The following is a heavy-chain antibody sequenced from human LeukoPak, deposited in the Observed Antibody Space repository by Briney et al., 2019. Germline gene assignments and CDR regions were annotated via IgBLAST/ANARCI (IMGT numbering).Heavy chain of an antibody. CDR1: GYTFTGYY. CDR2: INPNSGGT. CDR3: ARGAPADHVSTFDY. Sequence: ASVKVSCKASGYTFTGYYMHWVRQAPGQGLELMGWINPNSGGTNYAQKFQGRGTMTRDTSISTAYMELSRLRSDDTAVYYCARGAPADHVSTFDYWGQGTLVTVSS. D-gene: IGHD3-16*01. J-gene: IGHJ4*02. V-gene: IGHV1-2*02.